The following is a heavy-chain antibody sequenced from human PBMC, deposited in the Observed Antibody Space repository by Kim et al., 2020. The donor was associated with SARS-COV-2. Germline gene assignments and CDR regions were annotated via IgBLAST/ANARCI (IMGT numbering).Heavy chain of an antibody. CDR3: ARHRCFSGGWYV. CDR2: AYYIGNT. D-gene: IGHD2-15*01. J-gene: IGHJ2*01. V-gene: IGHV4-39*01. CDR1: GGSLSSSSYY. Sequence: SETLSLTCTVSGGSLSSSSYYWGWIRQPPGKGLEWIGTAYYIGNTYYNPSLKSRVTISVDTSKNQFSLKLGSVTAADTAVYYCARHRCFSGGWYV.